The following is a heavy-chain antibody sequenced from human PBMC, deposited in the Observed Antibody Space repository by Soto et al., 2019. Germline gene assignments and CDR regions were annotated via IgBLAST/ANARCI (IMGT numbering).Heavy chain of an antibody. CDR2: IRIKAYGWTT. CDR3: TRVSYYDFWSGYYTIPGLYYYYYGMDV. Sequence: GGSLRLSCTASGFTFGYYAMSWVRQAPGKGLEWVGFIRIKAYGWTTEYAASVKGRFTISRDDSKSIAYLQMNSLKTEDTAVYYCTRVSYYDFWSGYYTIPGLYYYYYGMDVWGQGTTVTAP. CDR1: GFTFGYYA. D-gene: IGHD3-3*01. J-gene: IGHJ6*02. V-gene: IGHV3-49*04.